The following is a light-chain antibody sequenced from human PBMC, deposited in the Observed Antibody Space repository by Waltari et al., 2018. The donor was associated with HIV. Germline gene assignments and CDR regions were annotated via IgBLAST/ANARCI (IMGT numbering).Light chain of an antibody. CDR2: ATS. V-gene: IGKV1-39*01. CDR1: QSISRY. CDR3: QQSYSTPFT. J-gene: IGKJ3*01. Sequence: DIQMTQSPSSLSASVGHTVTITCRASQSISRYLNWYQQRRGKAPNLLIYATSSLQSGVPSRCSGSGAGTDFTLTITSLQPEDFATYYCQQSYSTPFTFGPGTKVDV.